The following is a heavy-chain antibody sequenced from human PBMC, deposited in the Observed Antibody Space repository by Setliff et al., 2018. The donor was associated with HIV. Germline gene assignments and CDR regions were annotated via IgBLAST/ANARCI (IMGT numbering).Heavy chain of an antibody. CDR2: IIPVFGTA. Sequence: SVKVSCKASGGTFNSYAISWVRQAPGQGLEWMGRIIPVFGTANYAQKFQGRVTLTTDTSTSTAYMELRSLRFDDTAVYFCARGVSQAYTYGSGAYYYFDFWGLGTLVTVSS. V-gene: IGHV1-69*05. CDR1: GGTFNSYA. J-gene: IGHJ4*02. CDR3: ARGVSQAYTYGSGAYYYFDF. D-gene: IGHD6-19*01.